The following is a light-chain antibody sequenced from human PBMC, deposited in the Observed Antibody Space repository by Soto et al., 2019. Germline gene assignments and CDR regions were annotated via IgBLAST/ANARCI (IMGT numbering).Light chain of an antibody. CDR3: HQRANWPPWS. CDR1: ERVGTY. Sequence: IVLTQSPATLSLSPGETATLSCRASERVGTYLAWYQQKPGQAPRLLIYDASNRATGIPARFSGSGSGTDFTLTISSLEPEDFAVYYCHQRANWPPWSFGQGTKVDIK. CDR2: DAS. J-gene: IGKJ1*01. V-gene: IGKV3-11*01.